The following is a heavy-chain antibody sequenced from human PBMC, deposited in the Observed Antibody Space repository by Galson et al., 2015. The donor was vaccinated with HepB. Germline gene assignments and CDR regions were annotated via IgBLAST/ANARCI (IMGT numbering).Heavy chain of an antibody. CDR3: ARYVVVPAAINWYFDL. Sequence: ETLSLTCTVSGGSISSSSYYWGWIRQPPGKGLEWIGSIYYSGSTYYNPSLKSRVTISVDTSKNQFSLKLSSVTAADTAVYYCARYVVVPAAINWYFDLWGRGTLVTVSS. CDR2: IYYSGST. CDR1: GGSISSSSYY. D-gene: IGHD2-2*01. J-gene: IGHJ2*01. V-gene: IGHV4-39*01.